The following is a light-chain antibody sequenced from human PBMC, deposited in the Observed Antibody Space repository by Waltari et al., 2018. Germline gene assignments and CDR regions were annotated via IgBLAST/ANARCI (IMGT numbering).Light chain of an antibody. Sequence: QSALTQPASVSGSPGQSVTISCSGSDTNIGAYNLVSWYQQHPGRVPKLLLYEITKRPSGISDRFSGSKSGNTASLTISGLQADDEADYYCCSYSGCGSVFGTGTTVTVL. CDR1: DTNIGAYNL. V-gene: IGLV2-23*02. J-gene: IGLJ1*01. CDR2: EIT. CDR3: CSYSGCGSV.